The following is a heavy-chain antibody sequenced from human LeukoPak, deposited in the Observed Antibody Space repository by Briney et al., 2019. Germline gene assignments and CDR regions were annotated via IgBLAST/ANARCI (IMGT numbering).Heavy chain of an antibody. CDR3: ARYSSWFPNDY. D-gene: IGHD3-10*01. V-gene: IGHV1-2*02. CDR2: INPNSGGT. J-gene: IGHJ4*02. Sequence: ASVTVSCKSSGYTFTGYYMHWVRQPPAQGLEWMGWINPNSGGTNYAQKFQGRVTMTRDTSISTAYMELSRLRSDDTAVYYCARYSSWFPNDYWGQGTLVTVSS. CDR1: GYTFTGYY.